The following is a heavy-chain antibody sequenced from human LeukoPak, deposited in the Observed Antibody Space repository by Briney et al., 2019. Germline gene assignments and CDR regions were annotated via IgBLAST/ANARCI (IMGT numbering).Heavy chain of an antibody. J-gene: IGHJ4*02. CDR2: ISGSGGST. CDR3: AKHVVGIEGYFDY. CDR1: GFTFSSYA. Sequence: GGSLRLSCAASGFTFSSYAMSWVRQAPGKGLEWVSAISGSGGSTYYADSVKGRFTISRDNSKNALYLQMNSLRAEDTAVYYCAKHVVGIEGYFDYWGQGTLVTVSS. D-gene: IGHD1-26*01. V-gene: IGHV3-23*01.